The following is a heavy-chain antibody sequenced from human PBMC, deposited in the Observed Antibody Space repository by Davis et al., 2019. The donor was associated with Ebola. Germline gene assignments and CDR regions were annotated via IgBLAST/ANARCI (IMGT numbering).Heavy chain of an antibody. J-gene: IGHJ5*02. CDR2: INAGNGNT. D-gene: IGHD5-18*01. CDR1: GYTFTSYA. V-gene: IGHV1-3*01. Sequence: ASVKVSCKASGYTFTSYAMHWVRQAPGQRLEWMGWINAGNGNTKYSQKFQGRVTITRDTSASTAYMELSSLRSEDTAVYYCARGQLWFGNWVDPWGQGTLVTVSS. CDR3: ARGQLWFGNWVDP.